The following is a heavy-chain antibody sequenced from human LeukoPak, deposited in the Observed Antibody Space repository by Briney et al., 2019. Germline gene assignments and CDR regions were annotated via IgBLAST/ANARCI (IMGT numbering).Heavy chain of an antibody. CDR3: AKDRGSGWP. V-gene: IGHV3-23*01. CDR2: ITNDGGIT. CDR1: GFTFSSYT. J-gene: IGHJ4*02. D-gene: IGHD6-19*01. Sequence: GGSLRLSCVASGFTFSSYTMSWVRQPPGKGLEWVSGITNDGGITYYGDSVKGRFTISRDNSKNTLYLQMTRLTPEDTAIYYCAKDRGSGWPWGQGALVTVSS.